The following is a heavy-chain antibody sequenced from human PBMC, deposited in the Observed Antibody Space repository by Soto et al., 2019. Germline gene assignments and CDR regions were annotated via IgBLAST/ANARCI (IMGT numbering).Heavy chain of an antibody. V-gene: IGHV5-51*01. D-gene: IGHD5-18*01. Sequence: GESLKISCKGSGYSFTSYWIGWVRQMPGKGLEWMGIIYPGDSDTRYSPSFQGQVTFSADKSISTAYLQWSSLKASDTAMYYCARHLTNVDTAMSLPKGTYYYYGMDVWGQGTTVTVSS. J-gene: IGHJ6*02. CDR1: GYSFTSYW. CDR2: IYPGDSDT. CDR3: ARHLTNVDTAMSLPKGTYYYYGMDV.